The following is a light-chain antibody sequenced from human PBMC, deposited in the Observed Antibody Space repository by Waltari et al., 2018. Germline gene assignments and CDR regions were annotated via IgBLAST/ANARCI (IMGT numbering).Light chain of an antibody. V-gene: IGKV3-20*01. CDR1: QYITGSW. CDR2: AAS. Sequence: EIVLTQSPGTLSLSPGERVTLSCMASQYITGSWMTWYHQKPGQAPRLLIYAASTRAPGVPDRFSGSGSGTDFTLTISRLEPEDSAIYYCQQYDGSVVTFGGGTKVEIK. CDR3: QQYDGSVVT. J-gene: IGKJ4*01.